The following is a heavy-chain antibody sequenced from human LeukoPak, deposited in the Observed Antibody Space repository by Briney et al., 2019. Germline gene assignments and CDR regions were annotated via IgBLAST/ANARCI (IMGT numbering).Heavy chain of an antibody. J-gene: IGHJ4*02. Sequence: GRSLRLSCAASGFTFSSYGMHRVRQAPGKGLEWVAVIWYDGSNKYYADSVKGRFTISRDNSKNTLYLQMNSLRAEDTAVYYCARMASSSFDYWGQGTLVTVSS. CDR1: GFTFSSYG. CDR3: ARMASSSFDY. V-gene: IGHV3-33*01. CDR2: IWYDGSNK. D-gene: IGHD6-6*01.